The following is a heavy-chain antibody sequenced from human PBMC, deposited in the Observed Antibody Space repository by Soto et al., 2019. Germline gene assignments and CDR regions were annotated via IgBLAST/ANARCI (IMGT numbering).Heavy chain of an antibody. V-gene: IGHV1-2*02. CDR2: INPNSGGT. Sequence: ASVKVSCKASGYTFTGYYMYWVRQAPGQGLEWMGWINPNSGGTNYAQKFQGRVTMTRDTSISTAYMELSRLRSDDTAVYYCARGRGGYYYDSSGYSWAYWGQGTLVTVSS. D-gene: IGHD3-22*01. CDR1: GYTFTGYY. J-gene: IGHJ4*02. CDR3: ARGRGGYYYDSSGYSWAY.